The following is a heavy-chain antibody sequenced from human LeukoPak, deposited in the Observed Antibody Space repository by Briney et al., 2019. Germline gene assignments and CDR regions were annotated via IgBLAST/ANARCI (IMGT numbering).Heavy chain of an antibody. V-gene: IGHV1-46*01. J-gene: IGHJ3*02. CDR3: ARDLAYGRGVGATEI. D-gene: IGHD3-10*02. CDR2: INPSGGST. CDR1: GYTFASYY. Sequence: ASVKVSCKASGYTFASYYLYWARQAPGQGLEWMGIINPSGGSTNYAQKFQGRVTMTRDTSTSTVYMELSSLRSEDTAVYYCARDLAYGRGVGATEIWGQGTMVTVSS.